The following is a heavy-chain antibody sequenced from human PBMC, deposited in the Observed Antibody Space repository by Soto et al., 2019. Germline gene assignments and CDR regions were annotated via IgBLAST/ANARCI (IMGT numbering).Heavy chain of an antibody. V-gene: IGHV3-21*01. CDR2: ISSSSSYI. J-gene: IGHJ5*02. CDR1: GFTFSSYS. Sequence: PGGSLRLSCAASGFTFSSYSMNWVRQAPGKGLEWVSSISSSSSYIYYADSVKGRFTISRDNAKNSLYLQMNSLRAEDTAVYYCARDVVSITMVRIDPWGQGTLVTVSS. CDR3: ARDVVSITMVRIDP. D-gene: IGHD3-10*01.